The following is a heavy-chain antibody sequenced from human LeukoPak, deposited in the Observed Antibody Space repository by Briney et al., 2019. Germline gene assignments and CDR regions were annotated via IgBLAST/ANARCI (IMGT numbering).Heavy chain of an antibody. V-gene: IGHV4-59*01. CDR3: ARSLTYYYDSSGYGTPDAFDI. D-gene: IGHD3-22*01. CDR1: GGSISSYY. J-gene: IGHJ3*02. Sequence: PSGTLSLTCTVSGGSISSYYWSWIRQPPGKGLEWIGYIYYSGSTNYNPSLKSRVTISVDTSKNQFSLKLSSVTAADTAVYYCARSLTYYYDSSGYGTPDAFDIWGQGTMVTVSS. CDR2: IYYSGST.